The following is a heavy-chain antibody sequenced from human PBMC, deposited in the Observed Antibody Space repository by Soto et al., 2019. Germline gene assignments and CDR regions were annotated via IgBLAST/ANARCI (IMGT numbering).Heavy chain of an antibody. V-gene: IGHV4-59*08. CDR3: ARGVVPAAKNYYYGMDV. CDR1: GGSISNYY. J-gene: IGHJ6*02. D-gene: IGHD2-2*01. CDR2: IYYSGST. Sequence: SETLSLTCTVSGGSISNYYWSWIRQPPGKGLEWIGYIYYSGSTNYNPSLKSRVTISVDTSKNQFSLKLSSVTAADTAVYYCARGVVPAAKNYYYGMDVWGQGTTVTVSS.